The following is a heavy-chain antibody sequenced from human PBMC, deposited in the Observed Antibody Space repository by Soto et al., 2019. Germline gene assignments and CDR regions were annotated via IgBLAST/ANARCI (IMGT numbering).Heavy chain of an antibody. J-gene: IGHJ5*02. V-gene: IGHV4-39*01. CDR2: IYYPGST. CDR3: ARYYRSENWFDP. Sequence: LSLTCTVSGGSISSSSYNWAWIRQPPGKWLEWIGSIYYPGSTYYNPSLKSRVTISVDTSKNQFSLKLNSVTAADTAVYYCARYYRSENWFDPWGQGTLVTVSS. CDR1: GGSISSSSYN. D-gene: IGHD3-10*01.